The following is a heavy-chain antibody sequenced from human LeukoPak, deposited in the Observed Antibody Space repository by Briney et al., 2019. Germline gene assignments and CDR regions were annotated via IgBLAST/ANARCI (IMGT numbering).Heavy chain of an antibody. Sequence: GGCLRLSCAPSGFTLSSDSMSSVRQAPGKGLGCVLSISSSTRYMCYADSANGRFTIPRHNAKNSLYLQMNSLRAEDTAVYYCARVIQLWSTAYSGMDVWGQGTTVTVSS. D-gene: IGHD5-18*01. CDR2: ISSSTRYM. CDR3: ARVIQLWSTAYSGMDV. V-gene: IGHV3-21*01. CDR1: GFTLSSDS. J-gene: IGHJ6*02.